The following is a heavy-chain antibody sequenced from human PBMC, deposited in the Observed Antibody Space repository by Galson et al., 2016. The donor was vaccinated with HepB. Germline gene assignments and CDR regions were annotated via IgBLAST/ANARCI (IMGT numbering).Heavy chain of an antibody. CDR3: ARRHEYCPPVGCSVDY. CDR1: GFTFNKYG. CDR2: DSMDGRRK. V-gene: IGHV3-30*03. D-gene: IGHD2/OR15-2a*01. Sequence: SLRLSCAASGFTFNKYGMHWVRQAPGKGLEWVAADSMDGRRKFYADSVRGRFTISRDISNSMLFLQMSSRRGDDTAVYYCARRHEYCPPVGCSVDYWGQGTLVSVSS. J-gene: IGHJ4*02.